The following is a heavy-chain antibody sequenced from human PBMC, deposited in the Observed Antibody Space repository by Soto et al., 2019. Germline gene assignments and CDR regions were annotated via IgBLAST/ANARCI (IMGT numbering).Heavy chain of an antibody. D-gene: IGHD1-26*01. CDR1: GFTFSSYW. CDR3: ARESGRFKYYFDY. CDR2: IKQDGSEK. V-gene: IGHV3-7*01. Sequence: GGSLRLSCAASGFTFSSYWMSWVRQAPGKGLEWVANIKQDGSEKYYVDSVKGRFTISRDNAKNSLYLQMNSLRAEDTAVYYCARESGRFKYYFDYWGQGTLVTVSS. J-gene: IGHJ4*02.